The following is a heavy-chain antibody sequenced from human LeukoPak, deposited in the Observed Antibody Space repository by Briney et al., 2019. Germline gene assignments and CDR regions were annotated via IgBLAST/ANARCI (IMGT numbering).Heavy chain of an antibody. CDR3: ARRRSLSWFDY. CDR1: GGSFRGYY. CDR2: INHSGST. D-gene: IGHD6-13*01. Sequence: SETLSLTCADYGGSFRGYYWSWIRQPPGKGLEWIGEINHSGSTNYNPSLKSRVTISVDTSKNQFSLKLSSVTAADTAVYYCARRRSLSWFDYWGQGTLVTVSS. V-gene: IGHV4-34*01. J-gene: IGHJ4*02.